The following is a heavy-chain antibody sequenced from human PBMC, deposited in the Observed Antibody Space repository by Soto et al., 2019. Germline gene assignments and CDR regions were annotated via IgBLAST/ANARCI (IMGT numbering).Heavy chain of an antibody. Sequence: GGSLRLSCAASGFTVSSNYMSWVRQAPGKGLEWVSVIYSGGSTYYADSVKGRFIISRDNSKGTLFLQMSSLRAEDTAVYYCVKGSRGEYYYYYNGVDVWGQGTTVTVSS. J-gene: IGHJ6*02. CDR1: GFTVSSNY. CDR2: IYSGGST. D-gene: IGHD3-16*01. V-gene: IGHV3-66*01. CDR3: VKGSRGEYYYYYNGVDV.